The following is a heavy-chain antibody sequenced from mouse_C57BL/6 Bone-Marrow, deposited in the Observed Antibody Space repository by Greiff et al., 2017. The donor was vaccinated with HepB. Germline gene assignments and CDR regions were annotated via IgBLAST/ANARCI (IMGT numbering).Heavy chain of an antibody. CDR2: INPGSGGT. CDR1: GYAFTNYL. Sequence: QVQLKQSGAELVRPGTSVKVSCKASGYAFTNYLIEWVKQRPGQGLEWIGVINPGSGGTNYNEKFKGKATLTADKSSSTAYMQLSSLTSEDSAVYFCARSGDYSWFAYWGQGTLVTVSA. J-gene: IGHJ3*01. D-gene: IGHD1-1*01. CDR3: ARSGDYSWFAY. V-gene: IGHV1-54*01.